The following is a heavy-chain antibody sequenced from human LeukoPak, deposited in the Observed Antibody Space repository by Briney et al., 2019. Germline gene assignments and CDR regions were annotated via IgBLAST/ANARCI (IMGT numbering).Heavy chain of an antibody. CDR1: GYSFTTYW. CDR2: IYPGDSDI. J-gene: IGHJ4*02. V-gene: IGHV5-51*01. Sequence: PGESLKISCKGSGYSFTTYWIAWVRQMPGKGLEWMGIIYPGDSDIRYSPSFQGQVTISADKSITTAYLQWSSLKASDTAMYYCARRGYSGYSPLDSWGQGTLVTVSS. CDR3: ARRGYSGYSPLDS. D-gene: IGHD5-12*01.